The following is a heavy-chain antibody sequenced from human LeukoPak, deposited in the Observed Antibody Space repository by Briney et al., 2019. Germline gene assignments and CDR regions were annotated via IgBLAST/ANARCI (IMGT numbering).Heavy chain of an antibody. J-gene: IGHJ4*02. D-gene: IGHD4-17*01. Sequence: GGSLRLSCAASGFTFSSYAMHWVRQAPGKGLGWVAAISYDESNKYYADSVKGRFTISRDNSKNTLHLQMNSLRAEDTAVYHCVRDVGYGDYVATSGADYWGQGTLVTVSS. V-gene: IGHV3-30-3*01. CDR2: ISYDESNK. CDR3: VRDVGYGDYVATSGADY. CDR1: GFTFSSYA.